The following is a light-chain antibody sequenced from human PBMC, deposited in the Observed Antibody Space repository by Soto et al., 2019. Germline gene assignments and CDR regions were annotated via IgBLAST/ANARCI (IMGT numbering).Light chain of an antibody. CDR3: QQRLSWYT. CDR2: DAS. V-gene: IGKV3-11*01. Sequence: DIVLTQSPATLSLSPGDRATLSCRASQNVNNYLAWYQQKPGQAPRLLIYDASNRATGIPARFIGSGSGTDFTLTISSLEPEDFAIYYCQQRLSWYTFGQGTRLEIK. CDR1: QNVNNY. J-gene: IGKJ2*01.